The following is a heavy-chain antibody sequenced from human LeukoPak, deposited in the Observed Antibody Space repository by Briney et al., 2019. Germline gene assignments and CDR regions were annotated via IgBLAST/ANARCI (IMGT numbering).Heavy chain of an antibody. V-gene: IGHV1-8*01. D-gene: IGHD1-1*01. J-gene: IGHJ4*02. Sequence: ASVKLSCKTSGYTFSSYEINWVPQAAGRGLEWVGWMTPKTGKTAYTRNPQGKVTLTMDTSISTAHMDLSALRPEDTAVYYCARIRPVTTGLKGYYFDYWGQGTLVTVSS. CDR2: MTPKTGKT. CDR1: GYTFSSYE. CDR3: ARIRPVTTGLKGYYFDY.